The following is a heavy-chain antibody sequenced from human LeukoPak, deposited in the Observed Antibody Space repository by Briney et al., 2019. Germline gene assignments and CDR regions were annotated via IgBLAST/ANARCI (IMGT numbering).Heavy chain of an antibody. J-gene: IGHJ3*02. Sequence: SETLSLTCTVSGGSISSYYWSWIRQPPGKGLEWIGSIYYSGSTYYNPSLKSRVTISVDTSKNQFSLKLSSVTAADTAVYYCARAPMDAFDIWGQGTMDTVSS. V-gene: IGHV4-59*12. CDR2: IYYSGST. CDR1: GGSISSYY. CDR3: ARAPMDAFDI.